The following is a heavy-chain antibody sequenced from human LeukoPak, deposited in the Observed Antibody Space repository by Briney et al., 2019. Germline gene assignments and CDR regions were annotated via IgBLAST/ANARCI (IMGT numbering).Heavy chain of an antibody. Sequence: PGGSLRLSCAASGFTFSSYSMNWVRQAPGKGLEWVGRTRNKASSYTTAYAASVKGRFTISRDDSKNSLYLQMNSLKTEDTAVYYCVRDSGSYQLDYWGQGTLVTVSS. CDR3: VRDSGSYQLDY. D-gene: IGHD1-26*01. V-gene: IGHV3-72*01. CDR2: TRNKASSYTT. CDR1: GFTFSSYS. J-gene: IGHJ4*02.